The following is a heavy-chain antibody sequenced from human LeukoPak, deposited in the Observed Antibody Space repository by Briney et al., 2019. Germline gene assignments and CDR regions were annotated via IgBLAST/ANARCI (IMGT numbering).Heavy chain of an antibody. CDR1: GDTFSNYG. Sequence: GASEKVSCTASGDTFSNYGVSWVRQAPGQGLEWMGWVSALNGNTNVAQKVQGRLTLTRDTSTGTAHMELRSLTSDDTAVYYCATLQPAAAHFEHWGQRTLVTVST. CDR2: VSALNGNT. V-gene: IGHV1-18*01. D-gene: IGHD2-15*01. CDR3: ATLQPAAAHFEH. J-gene: IGHJ1*01.